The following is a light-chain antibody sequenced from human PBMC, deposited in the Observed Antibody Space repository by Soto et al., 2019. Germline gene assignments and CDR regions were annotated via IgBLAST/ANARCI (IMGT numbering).Light chain of an antibody. Sequence: QSALTQPASVSGSPGQSITISCTGTSSDVGGYNYVSWYQQHPGKAPKLMIYDVSNRPSGVSNRFSGSKSGNTASLTISWLQAEDEADYYCSPYTSSSTYVVFGGGTKLTVL. CDR2: DVS. V-gene: IGLV2-14*01. J-gene: IGLJ2*01. CDR1: SSDVGGYNY. CDR3: SPYTSSSTYVV.